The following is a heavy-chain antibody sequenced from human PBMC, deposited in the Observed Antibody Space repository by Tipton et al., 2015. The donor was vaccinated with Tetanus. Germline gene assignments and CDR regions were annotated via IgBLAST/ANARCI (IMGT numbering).Heavy chain of an antibody. Sequence: QVQLVQSGAEVKKPGASVKVSCKASGYNFIGYHLHWVRQAPGQGLEWMGWINPNSGGTNYAQKFQGRVTMTRDTSISTAYMELSRLRSDDTAVYYCAKDQGPDYGDQLEYWGQGILVTVSS. D-gene: IGHD4-17*01. CDR2: INPNSGGT. CDR1: GYNFIGYH. J-gene: IGHJ4*02. CDR3: AKDQGPDYGDQLEY. V-gene: IGHV1-2*02.